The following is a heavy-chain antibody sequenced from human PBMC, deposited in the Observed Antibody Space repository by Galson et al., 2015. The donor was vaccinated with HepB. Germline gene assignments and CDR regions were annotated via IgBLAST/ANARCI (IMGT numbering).Heavy chain of an antibody. V-gene: IGHV3-53*01. D-gene: IGHD3-22*01. CDR3: ARMYDTRGPMFY. Sequence: SLRLSCAASGFPVSGNYMTWVRQAPGKGLEWVSIMYNSGDTYYTDSVKGRFTISRDISKNTVYLQMSSLRAEDTALYYCARMYDTRGPMFYWGQESLVTVSS. CDR1: GFPVSGNY. CDR2: MYNSGDT. J-gene: IGHJ4*02.